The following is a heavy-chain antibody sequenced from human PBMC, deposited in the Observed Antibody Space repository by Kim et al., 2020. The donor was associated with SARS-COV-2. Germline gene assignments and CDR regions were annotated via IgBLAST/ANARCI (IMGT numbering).Heavy chain of an antibody. V-gene: IGHV1-69*06. Sequence: SVKVSCKASGGTFSSYAISWVRQAPGQGLEWMGGIIPIFGTANYAQKFQGRVTITADKSTSTAYMELSSLRSEDTAVYYCARSSYGWELPLLAGFDYWGQGTLVTVSS. J-gene: IGHJ4*02. CDR2: IIPIFGTA. D-gene: IGHD1-26*01. CDR1: GGTFSSYA. CDR3: ARSSYGWELPLLAGFDY.